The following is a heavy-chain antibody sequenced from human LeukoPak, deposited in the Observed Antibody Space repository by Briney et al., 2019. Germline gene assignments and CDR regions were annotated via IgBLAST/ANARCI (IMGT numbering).Heavy chain of an antibody. CDR2: VCYSGAT. CDR3: VKDRGNHTTDY. D-gene: IGHD1-14*01. V-gene: IGHV4-39*07. CDR1: GDSISSNNCF. J-gene: IGHJ4*02. Sequence: PSETLSLTCTVSGDSISSNNCFWGWIRQPPGKGLEWIGSVCYSGATYYNPPLKSRVTMSVDTSKKQFSLKLSSVTAADTAVYYCVKDRGNHTTDYWGQGTLVTVSS.